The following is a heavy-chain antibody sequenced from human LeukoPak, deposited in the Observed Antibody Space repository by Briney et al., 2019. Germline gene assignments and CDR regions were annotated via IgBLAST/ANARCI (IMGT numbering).Heavy chain of an antibody. CDR1: GFTFSSYG. CDR2: ISYDGSNK. J-gene: IGHJ6*03. CDR3: AKGGGGSYPGVYYYYMDV. V-gene: IGHV3-30*18. D-gene: IGHD1-26*01. Sequence: PGRSLRLSCAASGFTFSSYGMHWVRQAPGKGLEWVAVISYDGSNKYYADSVKGRFTISRDNSKNTLYLQMNSLRAEDTAVYYCAKGGGGSYPGVYYYYMDVWGKGTTVTVSS.